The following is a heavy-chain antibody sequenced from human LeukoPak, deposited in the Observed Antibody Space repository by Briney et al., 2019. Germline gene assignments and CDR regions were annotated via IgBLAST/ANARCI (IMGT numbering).Heavy chain of an antibody. Sequence: PGRSLRLSCAASGFTFSSDGMHWVRQAPGKGLEWVAVIWYDGSNKYYADSVNGRFTISRDNPKNTLYLQMNSLRAEDTAVYYCAKDRHYYDSSGVGDWGQGTLVTVSS. V-gene: IGHV3-33*06. CDR1: GFTFSSDG. J-gene: IGHJ4*02. CDR2: IWYDGSNK. CDR3: AKDRHYYDSSGVGD. D-gene: IGHD3-22*01.